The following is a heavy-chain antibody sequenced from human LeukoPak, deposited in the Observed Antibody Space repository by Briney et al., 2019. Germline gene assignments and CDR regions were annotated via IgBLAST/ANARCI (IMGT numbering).Heavy chain of an antibody. V-gene: IGHV1-8*01. CDR2: MNPNSGNT. J-gene: IGHJ5*02. CDR1: GYTFTSYD. Sequence: ASVKVSCKASGYTFTSYDINWVRQATGQGLEWMGWMNPNSGNTGYAQKFQGRVTMTRNTSISTAYMELSSLRPEDTAVYYCARGPFLASGWDHYNWFDPWGQGTLVTVSS. D-gene: IGHD6-19*01. CDR3: ARGPFLASGWDHYNWFDP.